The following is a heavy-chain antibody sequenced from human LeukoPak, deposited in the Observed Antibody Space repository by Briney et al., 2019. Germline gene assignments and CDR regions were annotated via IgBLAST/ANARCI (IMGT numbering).Heavy chain of an antibody. J-gene: IGHJ4*02. CDR3: TRRRGGWGEGEFDF. Sequence: PSETLSLTRTVSGGSISGVYWNWIRQPPRKGLEWVGYIHTSGSNSFNPSLKSRLSFSIDTSKNQVSLRLSSVTATDTAVYYCTRRRGGWGEGEFDFWGQGIPVTVST. D-gene: IGHD3-16*01. V-gene: IGHV4-4*09. CDR1: GGSISGVY. CDR2: IHTSGSN.